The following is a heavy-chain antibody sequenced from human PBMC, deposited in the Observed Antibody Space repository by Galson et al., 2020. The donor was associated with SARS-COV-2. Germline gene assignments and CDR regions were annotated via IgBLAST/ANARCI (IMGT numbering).Heavy chain of an antibody. V-gene: IGHV4-30-4*01. CDR1: GGSISSTDSY. Sequence: SETLSLTCTVSGGSISSTDSYWRWIRQSPGQGLEWIGYTYYSGNTYYNPSLKSRVTMSVDTSKNQFSLKLTSVTAADTAVYYCARDFWSRYYLDSWGQGTPVTVSS. D-gene: IGHD3-3*01. CDR2: TYYSGNT. CDR3: ARDFWSRYYLDS. J-gene: IGHJ4*02.